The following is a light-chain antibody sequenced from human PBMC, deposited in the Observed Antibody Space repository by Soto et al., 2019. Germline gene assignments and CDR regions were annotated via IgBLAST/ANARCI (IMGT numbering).Light chain of an antibody. V-gene: IGLV2-8*01. CDR3: TSYAGGNNV. CDR1: SSDVGGYNY. Sequence: QSVLTQPPSASGSPGQSVTISCTGTSSDVGGYNYVSWYQQHPGKVPKLMVYEVNKRPSGVPDRFSGSKSGNTASLTVSGLQAEDEDDYYCTSYAGGNNVFGTGTKVTVL. J-gene: IGLJ1*01. CDR2: EVN.